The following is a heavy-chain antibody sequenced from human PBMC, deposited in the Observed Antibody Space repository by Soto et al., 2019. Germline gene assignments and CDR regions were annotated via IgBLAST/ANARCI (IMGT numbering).Heavy chain of an antibody. CDR2: INQDESEK. J-gene: IGHJ3*01. D-gene: IGHD6-19*01. CDR3: ARDLSPHGGSAWYDDLDV. Sequence: EVQLVESGGGLVQPGGSLRLSCAASGFTFSNDWMTWVRHVPGKGLEWVANINQDESEKNYVDSVNVRFAISRDNAKNTLFMQMNSLREEDTALYYCARDLSPHGGSAWYDDLDVWGQGTMVTVAP. CDR1: GFTFSNDW. V-gene: IGHV3-7*01.